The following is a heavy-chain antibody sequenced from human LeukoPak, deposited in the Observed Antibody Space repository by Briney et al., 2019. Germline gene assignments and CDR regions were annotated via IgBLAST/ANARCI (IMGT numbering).Heavy chain of an antibody. CDR2: ISYDGSNK. J-gene: IGHJ4*02. CDR1: GFTFSSYG. D-gene: IGHD2-21*02. V-gene: IGHV3-30*03. CDR3: ATDRDNSDWQKRFDS. Sequence: GGSLRLSCAASGFTFSSYGMHWVRQAPGKGLEWVAVISYDGSNKYYADSVKGRFTISRDNSKNTLYLQMNSLRAEDTAVYYCATDRDNSDWQKRFDSWGQGTLVTVSS.